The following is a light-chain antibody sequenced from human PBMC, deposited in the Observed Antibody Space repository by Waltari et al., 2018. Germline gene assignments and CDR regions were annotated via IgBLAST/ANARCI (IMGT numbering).Light chain of an antibody. CDR3: QTGGHGPWV. J-gene: IGLJ3*02. V-gene: IGLV4-69*01. Sequence: VLTQSPSASASLGASVKLTCTLSSGYSSNVITWLQQKPGKGPRYLMKVNSDGCHTKGADIPDRFSASISGTEYYVTIPRLQSEDEADYYCQTGGHGPWVFGGGTTLTVL. CDR1: SGYSSNV. CDR2: VNSDGCH.